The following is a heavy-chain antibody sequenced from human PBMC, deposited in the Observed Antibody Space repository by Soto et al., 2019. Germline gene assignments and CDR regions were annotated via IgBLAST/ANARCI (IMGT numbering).Heavy chain of an antibody. J-gene: IGHJ4*02. CDR1: GFSFNTYV. CDR2: ILYDGSKE. V-gene: IGHV3-30*18. D-gene: IGHD2-21*01. CDR3: AKGLALMADH. Sequence: RRLSCTDSGFSFNTYVMDWVRQAPGKGLEWVARILYDGSKEYYADPVKGRFTISRDNSKNTLYLQMDRLRVEDTAVYFCAKGLALMADHWGQGTPVTVSS.